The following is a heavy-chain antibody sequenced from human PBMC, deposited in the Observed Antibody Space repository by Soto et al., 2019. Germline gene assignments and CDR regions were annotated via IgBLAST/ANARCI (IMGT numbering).Heavy chain of an antibody. Sequence: EVQLVETGGGLMQPGESLRLSCAASGFTVSYNYMSWVRQAPGKGLEWVSVIYSGGNTYYADSVKGRFTISRDDSKNTVYLQMNSLRAEDTAVYYCAKEREAAAPRGDGMDVWGQGTTVTVSS. V-gene: IGHV3-53*02. CDR3: AKEREAAAPRGDGMDV. CDR2: IYSGGNT. D-gene: IGHD6-13*01. CDR1: GFTVSYNY. J-gene: IGHJ6*02.